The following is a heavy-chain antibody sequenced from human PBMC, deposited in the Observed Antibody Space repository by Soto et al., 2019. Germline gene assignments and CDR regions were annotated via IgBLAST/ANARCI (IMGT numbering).Heavy chain of an antibody. CDR3: ARVAGDFDPQFRYCMDV. D-gene: IGHD3-9*01. Sequence: ASVKVSCKASGYTFTSYYMHWVRQAPGQGLEWMGIINPSGGSTSYAQKFQGRVTMTRDTSTSTVYMELSSLRSEDTAVYYCARVAGDFDPQFRYCMDVWGKGTTVTVSS. CDR1: GYTFTSYY. V-gene: IGHV1-46*03. J-gene: IGHJ6*03. CDR2: INPSGGST.